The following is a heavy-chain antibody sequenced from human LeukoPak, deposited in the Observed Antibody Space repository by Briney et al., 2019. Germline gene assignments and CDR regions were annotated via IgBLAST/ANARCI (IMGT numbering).Heavy chain of an antibody. CDR1: GFTFSNYY. CDR2: ITSSGSYT. V-gene: IGHV3-11*03. CDR3: ARFMGSGSYTPDY. D-gene: IGHD3-10*01. J-gene: IGHJ4*02. Sequence: GGSLRLSCAASGFTFSNYYMSWIRQTPGKGLEWVSYITSSGSYTNYADSVEGRFTISRDNAKNSLYLQMNSLSPEDTAVYYCARFMGSGSYTPDYWGQGTLVTVSS.